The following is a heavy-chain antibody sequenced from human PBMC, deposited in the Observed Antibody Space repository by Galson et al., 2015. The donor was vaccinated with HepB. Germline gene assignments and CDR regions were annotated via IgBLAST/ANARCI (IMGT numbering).Heavy chain of an antibody. D-gene: IGHD1-1*01. Sequence: CAISGDSVSSRTASWNWIRQSPSRDLEWLGRTYYRSKWYNEYATSVGGRININPDTTENHFSLHLNSVTPEDTAIYYCARAWTSRPSTRQTDHFDYLGQGTLVTVSS. CDR1: GDSVSSRTAS. CDR2: TYYRSKWYN. V-gene: IGHV6-1*01. CDR3: ARAWTSRPSTRQTDHFDY. J-gene: IGHJ4*02.